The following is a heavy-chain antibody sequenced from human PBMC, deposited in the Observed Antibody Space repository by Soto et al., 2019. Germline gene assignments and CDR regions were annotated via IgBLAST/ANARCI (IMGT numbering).Heavy chain of an antibody. CDR1: GWSISSGYD. CDR3: ARDWGTGYNWFDP. D-gene: IGHD1-1*01. Sequence: SETLSLTCAVSGWSISSGYDWGWIRQPPGKGLEWIGSSDHSGSTSYNPSLKSRVTISIDTSKNQFSLNLTSVTAADTAVYYCARDWGTGYNWFDPWGQGTPVTVSS. J-gene: IGHJ5*02. V-gene: IGHV4-38-2*02. CDR2: SDHSGST.